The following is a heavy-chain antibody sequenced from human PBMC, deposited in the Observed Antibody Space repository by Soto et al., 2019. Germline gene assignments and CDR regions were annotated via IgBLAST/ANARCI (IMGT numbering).Heavy chain of an antibody. V-gene: IGHV6-1*01. D-gene: IGHD2-15*01. CDR2: TYYRSKWYN. J-gene: IGHJ4*02. Sequence: SQTLSLTCAISGDSVSSNSAAWNWIRQSPSRGLEWLGRTYYRSKWYNDYAVSVKSRITINPDTSKNQFSLQLNSVTPEDTAVYYCARGQPWVVVAAIEYYFDYWGQGTLVTVSS. CDR3: ARGQPWVVVAAIEYYFDY. CDR1: GDSVSSNSAA.